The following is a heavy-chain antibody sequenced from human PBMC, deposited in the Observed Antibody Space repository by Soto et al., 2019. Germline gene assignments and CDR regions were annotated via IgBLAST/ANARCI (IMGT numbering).Heavy chain of an antibody. CDR1: GFIFSDYY. D-gene: IGHD1-1*01. V-gene: IGHV3-11*06. J-gene: IGHJ6*02. CDR3: ARDLAWKRGKVGRYYYGMDV. CDR2: ISTRSTYT. Sequence: GGSLRLSCAASGFIFSDYYMSWVRQTPGKGLERVSYISTRSTYTNYADSVKGRFTISRDNTKNSLYLQMDSLRVEDTAVYYCARDLAWKRGKVGRYYYGMDVWGQGTTVTVS.